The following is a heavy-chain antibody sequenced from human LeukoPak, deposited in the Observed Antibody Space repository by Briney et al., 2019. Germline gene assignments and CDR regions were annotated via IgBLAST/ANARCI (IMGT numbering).Heavy chain of an antibody. D-gene: IGHD2-15*01. Sequence: GGSLRLSCAASGFTVSSNYMSWVRQAPGKGLGWVSVIYSGGSTYYADSVKGRFTISRDNSKNTLYLQMNSLRAEDTAVYYCARDERHCSGGSCQKPFDYWGQGTLVTVSS. CDR1: GFTVSSNY. V-gene: IGHV3-66*02. J-gene: IGHJ4*02. CDR3: ARDERHCSGGSCQKPFDY. CDR2: IYSGGST.